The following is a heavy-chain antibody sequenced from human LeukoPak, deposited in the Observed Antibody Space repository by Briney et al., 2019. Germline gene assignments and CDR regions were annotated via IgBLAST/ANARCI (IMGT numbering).Heavy chain of an antibody. V-gene: IGHV3-23*01. CDR3: AKSGYNRFDY. J-gene: IGHJ4*02. Sequence: PGGTLRLSCAASGFTFSSYGMSWVRQAPGKGLEWVSIISAGGGTTYYADSVRGRFTISRDNSKNTLYLQMNSLRAEDTAVYYCAKSGYNRFDYWGQGTLVTVSS. CDR1: GFTFSSYG. D-gene: IGHD5-24*01. CDR2: ISAGGGTT.